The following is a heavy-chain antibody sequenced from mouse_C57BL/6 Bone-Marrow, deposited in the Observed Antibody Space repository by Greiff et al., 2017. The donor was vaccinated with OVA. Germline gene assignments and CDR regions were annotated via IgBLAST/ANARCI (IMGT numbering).Heavy chain of an antibody. J-gene: IGHJ1*03. CDR1: GFTFSSYA. Sequence: EVKVVESGGGLVKPGGSLKLSCAASGFTFSSYAMSWVRQTPEKRLEWVATISDGGSYTYYPDNVKGRFTISRDNAKNNLYLQMSHLKSEDTAMYYCAQIGDYYGSSYWYFDVWGTGTTVTVSS. CDR3: AQIGDYYGSSYWYFDV. D-gene: IGHD1-1*01. CDR2: ISDGGSYT. V-gene: IGHV5-4*03.